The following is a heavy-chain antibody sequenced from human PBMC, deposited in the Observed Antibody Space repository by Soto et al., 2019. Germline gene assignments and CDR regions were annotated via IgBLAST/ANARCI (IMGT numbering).Heavy chain of an antibody. CDR2: INHSGST. CDR3: ARGVAAAPTRLDY. D-gene: IGHD6-13*01. V-gene: IGHV4-34*01. J-gene: IGHJ4*02. Sequence: LSLTCAVYGGSFSGYYWSWIRQPPGKGLEWIGEINHSGSTNYNPSLKSRVTISVDTSKNQFSLKLSSVTAADTAVYYCARGVAAAPTRLDYWGQGTLVTVSS. CDR1: GGSFSGYY.